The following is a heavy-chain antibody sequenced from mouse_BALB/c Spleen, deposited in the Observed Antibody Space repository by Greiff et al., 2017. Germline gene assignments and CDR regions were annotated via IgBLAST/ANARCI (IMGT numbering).Heavy chain of an antibody. D-gene: IGHD1-1*01. CDR2: INPSNGGT. CDR3: ARHDYYYGSGGFAY. J-gene: IGHJ3*01. Sequence: VQLQQPGAELVKPGASVKLSCKASGYTFTSYYMYWVKQRPGQGLEWIGGINPSNGGTNFNEKFNSKATLTVDKSSSTAYMQLSSLTSEDSAVCYCARHDYYYGSGGFAYWGQGTLVTVSA. V-gene: IGHV1S81*02. CDR1: GYTFTSYY.